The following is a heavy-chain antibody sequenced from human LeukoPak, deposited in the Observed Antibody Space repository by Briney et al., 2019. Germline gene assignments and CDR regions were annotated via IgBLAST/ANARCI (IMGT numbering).Heavy chain of an antibody. Sequence: GGSLRLSCAASGFTFSRYAMHWVRQAPGKGLEWVAVISYDASNKYYADSVQGRFTISRDNSKDTLYLQMNSLRAEDTAVYYCARSRGYCSSTSCFGLGTDSDYWGQGTLVTVSS. V-gene: IGHV3-30*04. CDR1: GFTFSRYA. CDR2: ISYDASNK. J-gene: IGHJ4*02. D-gene: IGHD2-2*01. CDR3: ARSRGYCSSTSCFGLGTDSDY.